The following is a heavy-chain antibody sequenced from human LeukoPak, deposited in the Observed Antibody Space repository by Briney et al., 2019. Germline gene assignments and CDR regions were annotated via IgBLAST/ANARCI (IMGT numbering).Heavy chain of an antibody. CDR2: IVPIFDTT. J-gene: IGHJ2*01. V-gene: IGHV1-69*06. D-gene: IGHD6-13*01. CDR1: GDTFSRHS. CDR3: AKDREFAPAAFDL. Sequence: GASVKVSCKASGDTFSRHSLSWVRQAPGQGLEWIGRIVPIFDTTNYAQKFQGRVTITADKSTTTAYMDLRSLTSEDPAIYFFAKDREFAPAAFDLGGRGPLVTVS.